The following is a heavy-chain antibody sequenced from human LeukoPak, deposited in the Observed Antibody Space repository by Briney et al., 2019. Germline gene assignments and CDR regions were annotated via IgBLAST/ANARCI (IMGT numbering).Heavy chain of an antibody. CDR2: INPNSGVI. Sequence: ASVKVSCKTSGYTFTDYYMHWVPHAPRQRLEWMGWINPNSGVISSAQKFQGRVAMTRDTSITTVYMEVRWLTSDDTAIYYCARADRLDGAPYLIGPWGQGTLVTVSS. D-gene: IGHD2-21*01. CDR1: GYTFTDYY. V-gene: IGHV1-2*02. CDR3: ARADRLDGAPYLIGP. J-gene: IGHJ5*02.